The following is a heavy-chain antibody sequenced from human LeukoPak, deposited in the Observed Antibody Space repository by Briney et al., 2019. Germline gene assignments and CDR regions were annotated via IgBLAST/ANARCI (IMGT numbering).Heavy chain of an antibody. J-gene: IGHJ4*02. CDR3: ARPYYDNSGYSFDY. CDR2: ISSSSSTI. Sequence: GGSLRLSCAASGFTFSSYSMNWVRQAPGKGLEWVSHISSSSSTIYYADSVKGRFTISRDNAKNSLYLQMNSLRAEDTAVYYCARPYYDNSGYSFDYWGQGTLVTVSP. V-gene: IGHV3-48*04. CDR1: GFTFSSYS. D-gene: IGHD3-22*01.